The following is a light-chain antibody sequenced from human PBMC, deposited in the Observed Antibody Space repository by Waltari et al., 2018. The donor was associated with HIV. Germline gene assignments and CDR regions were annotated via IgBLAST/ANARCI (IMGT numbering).Light chain of an antibody. Sequence: QSVLTQPPSASGTPGQRVTISCSGSSSNIGGNTINWYQQLPGTAPNLLIFDNNQRASGVPDRFSGSKSGASASRAIGGLQSEDEADYFCAAWDDSLNGWVFGGGTKLTVL. V-gene: IGLV1-44*01. J-gene: IGLJ3*02. CDR3: AAWDDSLNGWV. CDR2: DNN. CDR1: SSNIGGNT.